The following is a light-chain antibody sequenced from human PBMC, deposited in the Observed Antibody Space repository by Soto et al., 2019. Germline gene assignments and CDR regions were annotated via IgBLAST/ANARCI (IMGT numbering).Light chain of an antibody. CDR3: QQYNSYPWT. V-gene: IGKV1-5*01. CDR1: QSISSW. J-gene: IGKJ1*01. CDR2: DAS. Sequence: DIQMTQSPSTLSASAGDRVTITCRASQSISSWLAWYQQKPGKAPKLLIYDASRLESGVPSRFSGSGSGTEFTLTISSLQPDDFATYYCQQYNSYPWTFRQGTKVEIK.